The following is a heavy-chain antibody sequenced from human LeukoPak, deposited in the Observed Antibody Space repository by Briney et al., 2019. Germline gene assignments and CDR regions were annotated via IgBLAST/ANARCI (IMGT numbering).Heavy chain of an antibody. CDR1: GGTFSSYA. CDR2: IIPIFGTA. CDR3: AREVPGTTSYYYYGMDV. V-gene: IGHV1-69*13. J-gene: IGHJ6*02. Sequence: SVNVSCTASGGTFSSYAISWVRQAPGQGLEWMGGIIPIFGTANYAQKFQGRVTITADESTSTAYMELSSLRSEDTAVYYCAREVPGTTSYYYYGMDVWGQGTTVTVSS. D-gene: IGHD4-17*01.